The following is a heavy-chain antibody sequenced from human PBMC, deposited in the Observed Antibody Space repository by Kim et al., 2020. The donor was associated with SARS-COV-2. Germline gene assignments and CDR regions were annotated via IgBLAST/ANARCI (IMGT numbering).Heavy chain of an antibody. J-gene: IGHJ6*02. CDR3: ARGAAGKYYYYYGMDV. V-gene: IGHV1-3*01. D-gene: IGHD6-13*01. Sequence: KFQGRVTITRDTSASTAYMELSSLRSEDTAVYYCARGAAGKYYYYYGMDVWGQGTTVTVSS.